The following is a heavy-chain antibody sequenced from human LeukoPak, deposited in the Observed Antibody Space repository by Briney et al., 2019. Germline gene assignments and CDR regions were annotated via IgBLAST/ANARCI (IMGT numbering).Heavy chain of an antibody. D-gene: IGHD6-19*01. CDR3: ARETYLSSGHQIFDV. CDR1: GGSISSGGYY. V-gene: IGHV4-31*03. J-gene: IGHJ3*01. Sequence: PSETLSLTCTVSGGSISSGGYYWSWVRQHPEKGLDWIGYMFYSGSTYYNPSLQSRVTISVDSSNRKFSLNLTSVTAADTAVYYCARETYLSSGHQIFDVWGQGTLVTVS. CDR2: MFYSGST.